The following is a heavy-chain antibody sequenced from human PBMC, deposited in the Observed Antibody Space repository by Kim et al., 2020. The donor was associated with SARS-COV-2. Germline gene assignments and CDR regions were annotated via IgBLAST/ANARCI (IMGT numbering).Heavy chain of an antibody. CDR1: GFTFSDYY. V-gene: IGHV3-72*01. D-gene: IGHD3-9*01. CDR3: ARADYISGYWVLGDS. CDR2: IRNKINSHST. J-gene: IGHJ4*02. Sequence: GGSLRLSCTVSGFTFSDYYMDWVRQAPGKGLEWVGRIRNKINSHSTQYAASVKGRSSIPRDDSKNSVSLQMNSLKTEDTAVYYCARADYISGYWVLGDSWVRGALVTVSS.